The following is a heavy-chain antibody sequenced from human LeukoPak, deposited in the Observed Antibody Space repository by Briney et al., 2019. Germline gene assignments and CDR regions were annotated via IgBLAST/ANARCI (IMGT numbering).Heavy chain of an antibody. D-gene: IGHD3-22*01. Sequence: HSGGSLRLSCSASGFTFSRFAMTWVRHLPGKGLEWVSTISGNGLQTFYADSVKGRFSVSRDNAKNTLYLQMNSLRAEDTAVYYCARDTYDSSGYYYGPFDYWGQGTLVTVSS. J-gene: IGHJ4*02. CDR1: GFTFSRFA. V-gene: IGHV3-23*01. CDR2: ISGNGLQT. CDR3: ARDTYDSSGYYYGPFDY.